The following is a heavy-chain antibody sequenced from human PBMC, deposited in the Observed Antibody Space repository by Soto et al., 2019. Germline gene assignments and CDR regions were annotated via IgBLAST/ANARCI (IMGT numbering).Heavy chain of an antibody. J-gene: IGHJ6*02. CDR3: ARTTITVVRGVITEKYGMDV. CDR2: IDWDDDK. V-gene: IGHV2-70*11. D-gene: IGHD3-10*01. CDR1: GFSLSTRGKC. Sequence: ESWSSLVDPTQNPTLTSSFSGFSLSTRGKCVNWVRQPPGKALEWLARIDWDDDKYYSTSLKTRLSISKDTSKNQVVLTMTNMDPVDTATYFCARTTITVVRGVITEKYGMDVWGQGTTVTVSS.